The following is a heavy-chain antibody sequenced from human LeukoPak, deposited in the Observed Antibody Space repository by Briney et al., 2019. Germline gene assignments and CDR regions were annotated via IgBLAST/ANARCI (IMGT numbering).Heavy chain of an antibody. J-gene: IGHJ3*02. CDR1: GYTFTGYY. Sequence: ASVKVSCKASGYTFTGYYMHWVRQAPGQGLEWMGWINPNSGGTNYAQKFQGRVTMTRDTSISTAYMELSRLRSDDTAVYYCASVREYCSGGSCYPDAFDIWGQGTMVTVSS. V-gene: IGHV1-2*02. CDR2: INPNSGGT. D-gene: IGHD2-15*01. CDR3: ASVREYCSGGSCYPDAFDI.